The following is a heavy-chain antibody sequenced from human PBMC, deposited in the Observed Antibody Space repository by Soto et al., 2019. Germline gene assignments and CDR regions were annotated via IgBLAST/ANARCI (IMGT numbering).Heavy chain of an antibody. V-gene: IGHV1-69*13. J-gene: IGHJ6*02. Sequence: GASVKVSCKASGGTFSSYAISWVRQAPGQGLEWMGGIIPIFGTANYAQKFQGRVTITADESTSTAYMELSSLRSEDTAVYYCARDRTRNRITMFLGWTSTSGSPFPNYGMDVWGQGTAVTVSS. CDR1: GGTFSSYA. D-gene: IGHD3-10*02. CDR2: IIPIFGTA. CDR3: ARDRTRNRITMFLGWTSTSGSPFPNYGMDV.